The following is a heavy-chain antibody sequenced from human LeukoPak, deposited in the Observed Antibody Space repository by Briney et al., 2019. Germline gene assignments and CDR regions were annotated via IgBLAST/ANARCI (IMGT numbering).Heavy chain of an antibody. CDR1: GGSISSYY. CDR2: IYYSGST. CDR3: ARGDYVPYPYYFDY. J-gene: IGHJ4*02. Sequence: SETLSLTCTVSGGSISSYYWSWIRQPPGKGLGWIGYIYYSGSTNYNPSLKSRVTISVDTSKNQFSLKLSSVTAADTAVYYCARGDYVPYPYYFDYWGQGTLVTVSS. V-gene: IGHV4-59*01. D-gene: IGHD4-17*01.